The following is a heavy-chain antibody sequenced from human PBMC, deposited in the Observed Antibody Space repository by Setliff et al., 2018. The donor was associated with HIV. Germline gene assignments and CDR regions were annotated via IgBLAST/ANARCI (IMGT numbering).Heavy chain of an antibody. Sequence: SETLSLPCTVSGGSTDSGSYYWAWIRQPPGKGLEWIGRMYYTGSTYYKPSLKSRVTISVDTSKNQFDLRLSSVAAGDTAVYYCARSLVRVASGYYYFEYWGQGTLVTVSS. CDR1: GGSTDSGSYY. CDR2: MYYTGST. V-gene: IGHV4-39*01. J-gene: IGHJ4*02. CDR3: ARSLVRVASGYYYFEY. D-gene: IGHD3-3*01.